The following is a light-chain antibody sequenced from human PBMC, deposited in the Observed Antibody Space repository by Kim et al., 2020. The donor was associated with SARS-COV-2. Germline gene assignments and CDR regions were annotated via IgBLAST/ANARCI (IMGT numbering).Light chain of an antibody. Sequence: DIQLTQSPSFLSASVGDRVTITCRASQGISSYLAWYQQKPGKATKLLIYAASTLQSGVPSRFSGSGSGTEFTLTISSLQPEDFATYYCQQLNSYRTFGPGTKVDIK. V-gene: IGKV1-9*01. CDR3: QQLNSYRT. J-gene: IGKJ3*01. CDR2: AAS. CDR1: QGISSY.